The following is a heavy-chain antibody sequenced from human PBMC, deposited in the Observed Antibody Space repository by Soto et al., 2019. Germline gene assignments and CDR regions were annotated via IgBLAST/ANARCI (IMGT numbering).Heavy chain of an antibody. D-gene: IGHD3-10*01. J-gene: IGHJ6*02. Sequence: GASVKVSCKASGYTFTSYGISWVRQAPGQGLEWMGWISAYNGNTNYAQKLQGRVTMTTDTSTSTAYMELRSLRSDDTAVYYCARDTEYEDYYGSGSYYKGDHYYYGMDVWGQGTTVTVSS. V-gene: IGHV1-18*01. CDR2: ISAYNGNT. CDR1: GYTFTSYG. CDR3: ARDTEYEDYYGSGSYYKGDHYYYGMDV.